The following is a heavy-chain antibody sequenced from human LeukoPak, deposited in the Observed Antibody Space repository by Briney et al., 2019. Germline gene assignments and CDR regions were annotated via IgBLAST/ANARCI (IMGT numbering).Heavy chain of an antibody. CDR1: GFTFSSAA. Sequence: GGSLRLSCAASGFTFSSAAMTWVRQAPGKGLEWVSTITGSDDATYDADSVKGRFTISRDFSRNTVGLQMNSLRTEDTAIYYCAKGPQLYSGYHPDYWGQGTLVTVSS. CDR2: ITGSDDAT. CDR3: AKGPQLYSGYHPDY. J-gene: IGHJ4*02. D-gene: IGHD5-12*01. V-gene: IGHV3-23*01.